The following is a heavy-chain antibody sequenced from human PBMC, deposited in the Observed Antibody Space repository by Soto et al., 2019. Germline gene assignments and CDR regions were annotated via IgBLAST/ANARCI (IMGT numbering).Heavy chain of an antibody. CDR2: IYYSGST. J-gene: IGHJ4*02. Sequence: HTWTVAEGYSIGLGGCWIRNNQPPGKGLEWIGSIYYSGSTYYNPSLKSRVTISVDTSKNQFSLKLSSVTAADTAVYYCARQRPKLGAVDSWGQAALVT. CDR1: EGYSIGLGGC. CDR3: ARQRPKLGAVDS. V-gene: IGHV4-39*01. D-gene: IGHD3-16*01.